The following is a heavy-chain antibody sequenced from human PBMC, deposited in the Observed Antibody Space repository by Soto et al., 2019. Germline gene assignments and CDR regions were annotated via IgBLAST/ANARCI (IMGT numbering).Heavy chain of an antibody. V-gene: IGHV4-61*01. CDR1: GGSVSSSFFY. CDR2: IYYTGTT. J-gene: IGHJ4*02. D-gene: IGHD6-13*01. Sequence: SETLSLTCTVSGGSVSSSFFYWSWVRQPPGQRLEWIGYIYYTGTTNYNPSLESRVAMSVDTSKKQFTLNLRSLTAADTARYYCARLTTSSVWYLFDXWGQGMSVTVSX. CDR3: ARLTTSSVWYLFDX.